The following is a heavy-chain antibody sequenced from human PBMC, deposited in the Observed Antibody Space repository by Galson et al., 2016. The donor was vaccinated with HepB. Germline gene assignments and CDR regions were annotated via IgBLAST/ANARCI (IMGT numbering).Heavy chain of an antibody. CDR3: ARKTDTGNGDY. J-gene: IGHJ4*02. D-gene: IGHD4-23*01. CDR1: GFTFSTHW. Sequence: SLRLSCAASGFTFSTHWMTWVRQAPGKGLEWVALIYSGGSTHYADSVKGRFTISRDNSKNTLYLQMNSLRAEDTAVYYCARKTDTGNGDYWGQGTLVTVSS. V-gene: IGHV3-53*01. CDR2: IYSGGST.